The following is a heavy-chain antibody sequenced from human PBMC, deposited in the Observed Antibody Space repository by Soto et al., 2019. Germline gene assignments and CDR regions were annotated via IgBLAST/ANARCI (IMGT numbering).Heavy chain of an antibody. V-gene: IGHV4-34*01. CDR3: ARGGEYSYHIFGY. D-gene: IGHD5-18*01. J-gene: IGHJ4*02. Sequence: PSETLSLTCAVYGGSFSGYYWSWIRQPPGKGLEWIGEINHSGSTNYNPSLKSRVTISVDTSKNQFSLKLSSVTAADTAVYYCARGGEYSYHIFGYWGQGPLVTVSS. CDR2: INHSGST. CDR1: GGSFSGYY.